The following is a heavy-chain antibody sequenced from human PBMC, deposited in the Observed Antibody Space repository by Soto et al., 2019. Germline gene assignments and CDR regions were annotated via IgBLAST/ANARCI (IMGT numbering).Heavy chain of an antibody. CDR3: AKTTLTILPGIFWVDT. D-gene: IGHD3-3*01. J-gene: IGHJ5*02. CDR2: ITGAGGST. CDR1: GFTFNNYG. Sequence: GSLRLSCAASGFTFNNYGMSWVRQAPGKGLECIGAITGAGGSTYNADSVKGRFSISRDNSKKTVYLQLNSLRVEDTAVYYCAKTTLTILPGIFWVDTWGQGTLVTVSS. V-gene: IGHV3-23*01.